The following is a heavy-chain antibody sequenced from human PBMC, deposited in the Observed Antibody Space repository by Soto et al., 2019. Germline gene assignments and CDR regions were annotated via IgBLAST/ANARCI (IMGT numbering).Heavy chain of an antibody. Sequence: QVQLVESGGGVVQPGRSLRLSCAASGFTFSSYGMHWVRQAPGKGLEWVAVIWYDGSNKYYADSVKGRFTISRDNSKNTLYLQMNSLRAEDTAVYYCARDRRPYCSSTSCYVGLGFDPWGQGTLVTVSS. J-gene: IGHJ5*02. V-gene: IGHV3-33*01. CDR2: IWYDGSNK. CDR3: ARDRRPYCSSTSCYVGLGFDP. D-gene: IGHD2-2*01. CDR1: GFTFSSYG.